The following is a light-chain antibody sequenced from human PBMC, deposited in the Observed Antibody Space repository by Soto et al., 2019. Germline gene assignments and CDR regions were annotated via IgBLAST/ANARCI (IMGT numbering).Light chain of an antibody. V-gene: IGLV2-23*01. CDR3: SSYAFSSTYI. J-gene: IGLJ1*01. Sequence: QPAFSQPSSVSGSTGQLITIPCTGTSSDVGNYNLVSWYQQHPGKAPKVIIYEGSKRPSGVSNRFSGYKSGNTASLTISGLQAQDEADYHCSSYAFSSTYIFGTRTKVTV. CDR2: EGS. CDR1: SSDVGNYNL.